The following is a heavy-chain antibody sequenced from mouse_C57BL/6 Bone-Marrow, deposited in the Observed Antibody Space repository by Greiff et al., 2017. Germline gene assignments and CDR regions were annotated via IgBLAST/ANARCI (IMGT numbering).Heavy chain of an antibody. CDR1: GFNIKNTY. CDR3: ARSNYSNYRAWFAY. J-gene: IGHJ3*01. CDR2: IDPANGNT. Sequence: VHVKQSVAELVRPGASVKLSCTASGFNIKNTYMHWVKQRPEQGLEWIGRIDPANGNTKYAPKFQGKATITADTSSNTAYLQLSSLTSEDTAIYYCARSNYSNYRAWFAYWGQGTLVTVSA. V-gene: IGHV14-3*01. D-gene: IGHD2-5*01.